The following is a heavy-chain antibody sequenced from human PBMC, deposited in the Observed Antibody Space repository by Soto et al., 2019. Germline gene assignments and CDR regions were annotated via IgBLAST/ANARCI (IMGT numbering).Heavy chain of an antibody. CDR3: ARGGYCSGGSCPLYYYYYMDV. CDR2: IWYDGSNK. Sequence: GGSLRLSCAASGFTFSSYVMHWVRQAPGKGLEWVAVIWYDGSNKYYADSVKGRFTISRDNSKNTLYLQMNSLRAEDTAVYYCARGGYCSGGSCPLYYYYYMDVWGKGTTVTVSS. J-gene: IGHJ6*03. V-gene: IGHV3-33*01. D-gene: IGHD2-15*01. CDR1: GFTFSSYV.